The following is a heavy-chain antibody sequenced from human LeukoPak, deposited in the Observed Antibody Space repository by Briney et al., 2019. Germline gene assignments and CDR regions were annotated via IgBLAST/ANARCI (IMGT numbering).Heavy chain of an antibody. Sequence: ASVKVSCKASTYISFHFGISWVRLAPGGGREWMGWVSGDNGQTNYGHKFYGRVTMTMETSTNTASMELRGPRSDDTAIYYCARVYLYTTGWSAAYYYFMDVWGKGTTVIVSS. CDR1: TYISFHFG. CDR2: VSGDNGQT. J-gene: IGHJ6*03. D-gene: IGHD3-16*02. V-gene: IGHV1-18*01. CDR3: ARVYLYTTGWSAAYYYFMDV.